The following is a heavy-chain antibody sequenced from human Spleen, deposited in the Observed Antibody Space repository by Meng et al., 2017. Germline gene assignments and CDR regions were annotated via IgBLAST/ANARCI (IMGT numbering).Heavy chain of an antibody. J-gene: IGHJ6*02. CDR2: IYYSGST. Sequence: LRLSCTVSGGFISSGGYYWSWIRQHPGKGLEWIGYIYYSGSTYYNPSLKSRVTISVDTSKNQFSLKLSSVTAADTAVYYCARDPRYYYGMDVWGQGTTVTVSS. CDR3: ARDPRYYYGMDV. CDR1: GGFISSGGYY. V-gene: IGHV4-31*03.